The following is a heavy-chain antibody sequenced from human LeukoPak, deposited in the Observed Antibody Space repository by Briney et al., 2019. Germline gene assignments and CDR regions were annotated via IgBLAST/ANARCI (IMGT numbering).Heavy chain of an antibody. V-gene: IGHV3-30*03. CDR1: GGSISSSS. CDR3: TRYDSSRFDP. Sequence: LSLTCTVSGGSISSSSYYWGWIRQPPGKGLEWVAGISYDGSKKHYEDSVKGRLTISRDNSRNTVDLQMNSLGDDDTAVYHCTRYDSSRFDPWGQGTAVIVSS. CDR2: ISYDGSKK. J-gene: IGHJ5*02. D-gene: IGHD3-3*01.